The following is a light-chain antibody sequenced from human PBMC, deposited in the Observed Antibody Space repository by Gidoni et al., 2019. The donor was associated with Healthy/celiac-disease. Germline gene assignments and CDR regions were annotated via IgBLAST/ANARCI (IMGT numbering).Light chain of an antibody. V-gene: IGKV3-15*01. CDR1: QSVSSN. J-gene: IGKJ2*03. CDR3: QQYNNWPPVS. CDR2: GAS. Sequence: EIVMTQSPATPSVSPGERATLSCRASQSVSSNLAWYQQNPGQAPRILIYGASTRATGIPARFSGSGSGTEFTLTISSLQSEDFAVYYCQQYNNWPPVSFGQGTKLEIK.